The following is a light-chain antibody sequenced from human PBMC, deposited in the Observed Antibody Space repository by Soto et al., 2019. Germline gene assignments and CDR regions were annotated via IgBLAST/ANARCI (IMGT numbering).Light chain of an antibody. CDR1: PSVSSY. Sequence: EIVLTQSPATLSLSPGERATLSCRASPSVSSYLAWYQQKPGQTPRLLIYDASNRATGIPARFSGSGSGTDFTLTISSLEPEDFAVYYCQHRYNWLITFGQGTQLEIK. V-gene: IGKV3-11*01. J-gene: IGKJ5*01. CDR3: QHRYNWLIT. CDR2: DAS.